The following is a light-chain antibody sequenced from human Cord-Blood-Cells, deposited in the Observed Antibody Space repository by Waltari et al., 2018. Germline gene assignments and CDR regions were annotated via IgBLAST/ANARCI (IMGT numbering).Light chain of an antibody. CDR3: QQYNNXYT. Sequence: EIVMTQSPATLSVSPGERXXLSCRASQSVSSNLAWYQQKPGQAPRLLIYGASTRATGIPARFSGSGSGTEFTLTISSLQSEDFAVYYCQQYNNXYTFGXGTKLEIK. V-gene: IGKV3-15*01. CDR2: GAS. J-gene: IGKJ2*01. CDR1: QSVSSN.